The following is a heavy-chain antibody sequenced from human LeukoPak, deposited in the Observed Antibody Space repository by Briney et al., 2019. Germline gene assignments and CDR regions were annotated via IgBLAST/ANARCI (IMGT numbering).Heavy chain of an antibody. V-gene: IGHV4-38-2*02. J-gene: IGHJ4*02. CDR2: IYHSGST. D-gene: IGHD3-10*01. Sequence: SETLSLTCTVSGYSISSGYYWGWIRQPPGKGLEWIGSIYHSGSTNYNPSLKSRVTISVDTSKNQFSLKLSSVTAADTAVYYCARGVGALDYWGQGTLVTVSS. CDR1: GYSISSGYY. CDR3: ARGVGALDY.